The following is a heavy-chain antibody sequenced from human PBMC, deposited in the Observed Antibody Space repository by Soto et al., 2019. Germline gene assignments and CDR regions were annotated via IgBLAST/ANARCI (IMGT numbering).Heavy chain of an antibody. CDR1: GGTFSSYA. CDR2: IIPIFGTA. Sequence: SVKVSCKASGGTFSSYAISWVRQAPGQGLEWMGGIIPIFGTANYAQKFQGRVTITADKSTSTAYMELSSLRSEDTAVYYCARNRGVVVVVAATAPGWLDAWGLGTLVTVS. CDR3: ARNRGVVVVVAATAPGWLDA. D-gene: IGHD2-15*01. V-gene: IGHV1-69*06. J-gene: IGHJ5*02.